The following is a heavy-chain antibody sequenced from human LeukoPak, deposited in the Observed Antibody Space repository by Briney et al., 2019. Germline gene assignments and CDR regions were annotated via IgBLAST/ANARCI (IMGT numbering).Heavy chain of an antibody. CDR1: RFTVSNNY. Sequence: GGSLRLSCAASRFTVSNNYIAWVRQAPGKGLEWVSVIYSGGSTYYADSVKGRFSLSRDNSKTTLYLQMNSLPDEDTAVYHCARGQFYYGSGTFYPMDSWGQGTLVTVSS. V-gene: IGHV3-66*01. J-gene: IGHJ4*02. D-gene: IGHD3-10*01. CDR3: ARGQFYYGSGTFYPMDS. CDR2: IYSGGST.